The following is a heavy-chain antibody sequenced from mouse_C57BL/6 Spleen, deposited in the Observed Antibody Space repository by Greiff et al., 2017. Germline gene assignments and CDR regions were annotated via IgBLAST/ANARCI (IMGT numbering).Heavy chain of an antibody. CDR2: INPSNGGT. CDR1: GYTFTSYW. V-gene: IGHV1-53*01. Sequence: QVQLQQPGTELVKPGASVKLSCKASGYTFTSYWMHWVKQRPGQGLEWIGNINPSNGGTNYNEKFKSKATLTVDKSSSTAYMQLSSLTSEDSAVYECARDGYYQYYFDYWGQGTTLTVSS. J-gene: IGHJ2*01. CDR3: ARDGYYQYYFDY. D-gene: IGHD2-3*01.